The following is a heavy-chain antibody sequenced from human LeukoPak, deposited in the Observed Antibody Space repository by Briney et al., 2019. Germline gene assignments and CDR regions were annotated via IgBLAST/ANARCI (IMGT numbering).Heavy chain of an antibody. CDR1: GFTFSSYA. CDR2: ISYDGSNK. V-gene: IGHV3-30-3*01. CDR3: ARDTDRGYGMDV. J-gene: IGHJ6*02. Sequence: GGSLRLSCAASGFTFSSYAMHWVRQAPGKGLEWVAVISYDGSNKYYADSVRGRFTISRDNSKNTLYLQMNSLRAEDTAMYYCARDTDRGYGMDVWGQGTTVTVSS. D-gene: IGHD4-11*01.